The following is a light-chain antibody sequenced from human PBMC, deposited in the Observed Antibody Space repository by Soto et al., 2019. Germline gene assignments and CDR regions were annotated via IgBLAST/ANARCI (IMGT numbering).Light chain of an antibody. CDR3: QQRSNWYT. V-gene: IGKV3-11*01. J-gene: IGKJ2*01. CDR1: QSVSSY. Sequence: EIVLTQSPATLSLSPGERATLSCRASQSVSSYLAWYQQKPGQAPRLLIYDASNRATGIPARFSGSGSGTDFTLTISSLEPEDXAVYYCQQRSNWYTFGQGTKLEIK. CDR2: DAS.